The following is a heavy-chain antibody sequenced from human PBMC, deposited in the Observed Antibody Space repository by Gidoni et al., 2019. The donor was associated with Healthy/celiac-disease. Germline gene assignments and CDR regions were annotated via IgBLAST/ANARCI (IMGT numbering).Heavy chain of an antibody. J-gene: IGHJ5*02. CDR3: ARGVGYCSSTSCNNWFDP. D-gene: IGHD2-2*01. CDR2: IYYSGST. V-gene: IGHV4-30-4*01. Sequence: QVQLQESGPGLVQPSQPLSLTCTVSGGSISRGDYYWSWIRQPPGKGLEWIGYIYYSGSTYYNPSLKSRVTISVDTSKNQFSLKLSSVTAADTAVYYCARGVGYCSSTSCNNWFDPWGQGTLVTVSS. CDR1: GGSISRGDYY.